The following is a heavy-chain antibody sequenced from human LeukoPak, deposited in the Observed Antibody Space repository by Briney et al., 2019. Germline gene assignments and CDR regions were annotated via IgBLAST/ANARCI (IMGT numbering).Heavy chain of an antibody. CDR2: IYYSGST. J-gene: IGHJ5*02. CDR1: GGPISSSSYY. Sequence: SETLSLTCTVSGGPISSSSYYWGWIRQPPGKGLEWIGSIYYSGSTYYNPSLKSRVTISVDTSKNQFSLKLSSVTAADTAVYYCARHNYYGSGSYSWFDPWGQGTLVTVSS. CDR3: ARHNYYGSGSYSWFDP. D-gene: IGHD3-10*01. V-gene: IGHV4-39*01.